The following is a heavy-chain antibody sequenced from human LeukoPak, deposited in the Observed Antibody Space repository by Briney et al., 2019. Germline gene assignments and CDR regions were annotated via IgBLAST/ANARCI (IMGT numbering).Heavy chain of an antibody. CDR2: INHSGSA. J-gene: IGHJ4*02. Sequence: SETLSLTCAVYGGSLSGSYWSWIRQPPGKGLEWIGEINHSGSANYNPSLKSRVTLSIDKSKNQFSLNLNSVTAADMAVYYCARARRDSGYYKVDYWGQGTLVTVSS. CDR3: ARARRDSGYYKVDY. CDR1: GGSLSGSY. V-gene: IGHV4-34*01. D-gene: IGHD3-3*01.